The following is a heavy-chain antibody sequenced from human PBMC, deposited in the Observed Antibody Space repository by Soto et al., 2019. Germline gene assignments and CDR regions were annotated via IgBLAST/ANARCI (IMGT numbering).Heavy chain of an antibody. CDR3: AKAAGYIWGSYRYFDY. V-gene: IGHV3-23*01. Sequence: GGSLRLSCAASGFTFSSYAMSWVRQAPGKGLEWVSGISGSGGSTYYADSVKGRFTISRDNSKNTLYLQMNSLRAEDTAVYYCAKAAGYIWGSYRYFDYWGQGTLVTVSS. J-gene: IGHJ4*02. CDR2: ISGSGGST. CDR1: GFTFSSYA. D-gene: IGHD3-16*02.